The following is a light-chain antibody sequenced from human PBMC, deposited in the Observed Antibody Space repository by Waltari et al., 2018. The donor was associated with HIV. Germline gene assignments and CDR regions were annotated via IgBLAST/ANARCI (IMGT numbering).Light chain of an antibody. CDR1: SSNIGSNT. CDR3: ATWDDSLNGWV. V-gene: IGLV1-44*01. J-gene: IGLJ3*02. CDR2: SND. Sequence: QSVLTQPPSASGTPGQRVTISCSGSSSNIGSNTVSCYNQVPGTAPKVLIYSNDDRPSGVPDRFSGSKSGTSASLAISGLQSEDEADYYCATWDDSLNGWVFGGGTKVTVL.